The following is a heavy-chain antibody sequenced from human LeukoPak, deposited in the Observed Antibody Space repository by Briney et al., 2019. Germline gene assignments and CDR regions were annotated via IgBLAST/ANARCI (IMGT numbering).Heavy chain of an antibody. CDR2: IYYSGST. Sequence: SETLSLTCTVSGGSISSYYWSWIRQPPGEGLEWIGYIYYSGSTNYNPSLKSRVTISVDTSKNQFSLKVDSLTAADTSVYFCARHAAIRNYVGSLDSWGQGTLVTVSS. J-gene: IGHJ1*01. V-gene: IGHV4-59*08. CDR3: ARHAAIRNYVGSLDS. CDR1: GGSISSYY. D-gene: IGHD4-11*01.